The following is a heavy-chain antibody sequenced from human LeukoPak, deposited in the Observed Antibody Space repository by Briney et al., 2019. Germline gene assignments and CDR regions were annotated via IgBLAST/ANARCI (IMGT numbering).Heavy chain of an antibody. CDR3: ARGTTVVNYYFDY. J-gene: IGHJ4*02. Sequence: SVKVSCKASGGTFSSYAISWVRQAPGQGLEWTGGIIPIFGTANYAQKFQGRVTITADESTSTAYMELSSLRSEDTAVYYCARGTTVVNYYFDYWGQGTLVTVSS. CDR2: IIPIFGTA. D-gene: IGHD4-23*01. CDR1: GGTFSSYA. V-gene: IGHV1-69*13.